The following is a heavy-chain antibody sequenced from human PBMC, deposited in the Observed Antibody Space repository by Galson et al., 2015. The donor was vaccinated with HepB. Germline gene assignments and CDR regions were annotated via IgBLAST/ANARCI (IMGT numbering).Heavy chain of an antibody. V-gene: IGHV1-69*10. CDR3: ARDRRDQQGSGDNVEWFDP. CDR1: GDTLNNNP. D-gene: IGHD4-17*01. Sequence: SVKVSCKASGDTLNNNPITWMRQAPGQGLEWMGGIIPVVGFANYAQRFQGRLTISADTPTSTVYMELSRLTSEDTALYYCARDRRDQQGSGDNVEWFDPWGQGTLVIVSS. CDR2: IIPVVGFA. J-gene: IGHJ5*02.